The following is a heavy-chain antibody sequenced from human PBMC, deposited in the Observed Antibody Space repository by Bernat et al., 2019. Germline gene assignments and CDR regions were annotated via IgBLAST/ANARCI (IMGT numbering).Heavy chain of an antibody. D-gene: IGHD3-9*01. CDR1: GFTFGTYW. CDR3: ARSSLPTDWLPKC. J-gene: IGHJ4*02. V-gene: IGHV3-7*03. Sequence: EVQLVESGGGLVQPGGSLRLSCAASGFTFGTYWMTWVRQTPEKGLEWVANIKPDGREKYYVDSVKGRFTISRDNAKNSLYLQMNSLRGEDTAVYYCARSSLPTDWLPKCWGQGTLVTVSS. CDR2: IKPDGREK.